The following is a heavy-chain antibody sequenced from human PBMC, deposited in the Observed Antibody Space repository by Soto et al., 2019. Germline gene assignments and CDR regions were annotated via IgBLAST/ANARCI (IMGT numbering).Heavy chain of an antibody. D-gene: IGHD2-21*02. V-gene: IGHV1-3*05. CDR2: INAGNGNT. J-gene: IGHJ4*02. Sequence: QVQLVQSGAEEKKPGAPVKVSCKASGYTFTSYAMHWVRQAPGQRLEWMGWINAGNGNTKYSQKFQGRVTITRDTSASTAYMELSSLRSEDTAVYYCARATIVVVTATPLGFDYWGQGTLVTVSS. CDR3: ARATIVVVTATPLGFDY. CDR1: GYTFTSYA.